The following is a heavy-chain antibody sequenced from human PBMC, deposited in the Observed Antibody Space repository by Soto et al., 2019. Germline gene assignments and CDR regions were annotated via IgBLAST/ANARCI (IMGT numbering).Heavy chain of an antibody. CDR1: GYTFTSYA. J-gene: IGHJ4*02. CDR2: INAGNGNT. V-gene: IGHV1-3*01. CDR3: ARALCSSTSCYWSLAFDY. D-gene: IGHD2-2*01. Sequence: GPSVKVSCKASGYTFTSYAMHWVRQAPGQRLEWMGWINAGNGNTKYSQKFQGRVTITRDTSASTAYMELSSLRSEDTAVYYCARALCSSTSCYWSLAFDYWGQGTPVTVSS.